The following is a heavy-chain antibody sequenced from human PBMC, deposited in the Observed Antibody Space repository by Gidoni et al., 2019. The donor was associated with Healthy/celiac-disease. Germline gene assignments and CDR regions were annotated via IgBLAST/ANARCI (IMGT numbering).Heavy chain of an antibody. CDR2: INHSGST. CDR1: GGSFSGYY. D-gene: IGHD3-22*01. V-gene: IGHV4-34*01. Sequence: QVQLQQWGAGLLKPSETLSLTCAVYGGSFSGYYWSWIRQPPGKGLEWIGEINHSGSTNYNPSLKSRVTISVDTSKNQFSLKLSSVTAADTAVYYCARGSNYYDSSGYDVPLPIRSTDDYWGQGTLVTVSS. J-gene: IGHJ4*02. CDR3: ARGSNYYDSSGYDVPLPIRSTDDY.